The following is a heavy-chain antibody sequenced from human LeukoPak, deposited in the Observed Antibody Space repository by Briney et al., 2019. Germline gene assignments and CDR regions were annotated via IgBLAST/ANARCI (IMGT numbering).Heavy chain of an antibody. Sequence: GGSLRLSCAASGFTFSSYAMTWVRQAPGKGLEWVSGISGNGQNTYYADSVKGRFTISRDNAKNSLFLQMSSLRAEDTAVYYCARDLYEVTEPLVDYWGQGTLVTVSS. J-gene: IGHJ4*02. CDR1: GFTFSSYA. CDR3: ARDLYEVTEPLVDY. V-gene: IGHV3-23*01. D-gene: IGHD2-21*02. CDR2: ISGNGQNT.